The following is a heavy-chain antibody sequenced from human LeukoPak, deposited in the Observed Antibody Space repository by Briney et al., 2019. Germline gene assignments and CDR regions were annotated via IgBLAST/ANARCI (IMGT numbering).Heavy chain of an antibody. J-gene: IGHJ3*02. CDR2: IDYSGST. D-gene: IGHD3-22*01. Sequence: SETLPLTCTVSGGTISRYYWSWIRQPPGKGLEWIAYIDYSGSTNYKPSLKSRVTISVDTSKNQFSLKLSSVTAADTAVYYCARHAYYYDRSGSYEAFDIWGQGTMVTVSS. CDR1: GGTISRYY. V-gene: IGHV4-59*08. CDR3: ARHAYYYDRSGSYEAFDI.